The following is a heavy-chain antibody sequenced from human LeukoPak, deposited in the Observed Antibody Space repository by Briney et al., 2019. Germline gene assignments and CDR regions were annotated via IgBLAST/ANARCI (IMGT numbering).Heavy chain of an antibody. J-gene: IGHJ4*02. D-gene: IGHD5-18*01. Sequence: PSETLSLTCTVPGGSISSYYWSWIRQPAGKGLEWIGRIYTSGSTNYNPSLKSRVTMSVDTSKNQFSLKLSSVTAADTAVYYCALTLVRYSYEDYWGQGTLVTVSS. CDR1: GGSISSYY. CDR2: IYTSGST. V-gene: IGHV4-4*07. CDR3: ALTLVRYSYEDY.